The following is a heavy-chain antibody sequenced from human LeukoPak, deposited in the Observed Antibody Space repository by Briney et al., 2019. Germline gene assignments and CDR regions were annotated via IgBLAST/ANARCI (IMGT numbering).Heavy chain of an antibody. V-gene: IGHV3-7*01. D-gene: IGHD3-22*01. CDR2: IKHDGSEK. J-gene: IGHJ4*02. CDR3: ARGAYYYED. Sequence: GGSLRLSCAASGFIFTNYFMSWVRQAPGKGLEWVASIKHDGSEKYYVDSVRGRFTISRDNTMNSLYLQMNSLRAEDTAVYYCARGAYYYEDWGQGTLVTVSS. CDR1: GFIFTNYF.